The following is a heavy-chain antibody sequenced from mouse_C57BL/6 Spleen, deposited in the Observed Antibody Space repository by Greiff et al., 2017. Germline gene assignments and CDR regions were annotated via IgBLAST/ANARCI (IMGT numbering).Heavy chain of an antibody. CDR1: GYTFTDYN. J-gene: IGHJ4*01. CDR3: ARRGGWLRRDYYAMDY. Sequence: EVQLQQSGPELVKPGASVKIPCKASGYTFTDYNMDWVKQSHGKSLEWIGAINPNNGGTIYNQKFKGKATLTVDTSSSTAYMELRSLTSEDTAVYYCARRGGWLRRDYYAMDYWGQGTSVTVSS. D-gene: IGHD2-2*01. CDR2: INPNNGGT. V-gene: IGHV1-18*01.